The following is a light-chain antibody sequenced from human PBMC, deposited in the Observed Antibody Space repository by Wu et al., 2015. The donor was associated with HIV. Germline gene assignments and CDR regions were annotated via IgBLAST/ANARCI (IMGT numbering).Light chain of an antibody. CDR3: QQYGSSPLYS. CDR2: GAS. Sequence: EVLMTQSPATLSVSAGERATLSCRASQSVSSSYLAWYQQKPGQAPRLLIYGASSRATGIPDRFSGSGSGTDFTLTISRLEPEDFAVYYCQQYGSSPLYSFGQGTKLEIK. CDR1: QSVSSSY. V-gene: IGKV3-20*01. J-gene: IGKJ2*03.